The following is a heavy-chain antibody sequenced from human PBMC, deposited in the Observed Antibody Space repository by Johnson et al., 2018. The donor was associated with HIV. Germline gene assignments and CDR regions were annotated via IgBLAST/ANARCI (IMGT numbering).Heavy chain of an antibody. CDR2: INWNGGST. CDR1: GITVNTNY. Sequence: VQLVESGGGVVQPGRSLRLSCAASGITVNTNYMSWVRRAPGKGLDWVSNINWNGGSTTYADSVKGRFTISRDNAKNSVYLQMKNLRAEDTAMYYCARDPSRSPGAFDIWGQGTMVTVSS. J-gene: IGHJ3*02. V-gene: IGHV3-20*04. CDR3: ARDPSRSPGAFDI.